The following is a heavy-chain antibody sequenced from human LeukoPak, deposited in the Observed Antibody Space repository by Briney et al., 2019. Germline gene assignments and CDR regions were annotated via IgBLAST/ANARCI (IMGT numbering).Heavy chain of an antibody. CDR2: FDPEDDET. V-gene: IGHV1-24*01. CDR1: GYTLTELS. CDR3: ATARGSGHYCFDY. J-gene: IGHJ4*02. Sequence: ASVKVSCKVSGYTLTELSMHWVRQAPGRGLEWMGGFDPEDDETIYAQKFQGRVTMTEDTSTDTAYMELSSLRSEDTAVYYCATARGSGHYCFDYWGQGTLVTVSS. D-gene: IGHD6-19*01.